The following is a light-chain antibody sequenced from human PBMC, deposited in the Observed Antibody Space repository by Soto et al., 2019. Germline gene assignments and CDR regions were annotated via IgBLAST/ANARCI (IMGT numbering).Light chain of an antibody. Sequence: QTVVTQEPSLTVSPGGTVTLTCGSSTGAVTSGHYPYWFQQKPGQAPRTLIYDTSIKHSWTPARFSGSLLGGKAALTLSGAQPEDEAEYYCLLTYDGARPAVFGGGTQLTVL. V-gene: IGLV7-46*01. J-gene: IGLJ7*01. CDR3: LLTYDGARPAV. CDR1: TGAVTSGHY. CDR2: DTS.